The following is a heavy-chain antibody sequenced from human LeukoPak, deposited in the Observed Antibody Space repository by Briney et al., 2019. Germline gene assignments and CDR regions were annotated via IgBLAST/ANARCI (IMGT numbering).Heavy chain of an antibody. V-gene: IGHV4-34*01. J-gene: IGHJ4*02. CDR3: ARVSNFWSGYTY. Sequence: SETLSRTCAVYGGSFSGYYWSWIRQPPGKGLEWIGEINHGGSTNYNPSLKSRVTISVDTSKNQFSLKLSSVTAADTAVYYCARVSNFWSGYTYWGQGTLVTVSS. D-gene: IGHD3-3*01. CDR1: GGSFSGYY. CDR2: INHGGST.